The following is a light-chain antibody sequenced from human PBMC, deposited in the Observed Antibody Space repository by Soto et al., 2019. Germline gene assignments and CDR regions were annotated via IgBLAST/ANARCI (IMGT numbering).Light chain of an antibody. Sequence: DIPMTQSPSTLSASVGDRVTITCRASQSISSWLAWYQQKPGKAPKLLIYKASSLESGVQSRFSGSGSGTEFTLTSSSLQPDDFATYYCQQYNSYSRTFGQGTKVEIK. CDR1: QSISSW. V-gene: IGKV1-5*03. J-gene: IGKJ1*01. CDR3: QQYNSYSRT. CDR2: KAS.